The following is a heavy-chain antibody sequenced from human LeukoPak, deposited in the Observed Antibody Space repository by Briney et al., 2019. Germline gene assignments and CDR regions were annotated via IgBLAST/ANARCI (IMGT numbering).Heavy chain of an antibody. CDR2: INPNSGGT. J-gene: IGHJ6*03. Sequence: ASVKVSCKASGYTFTGYYMHWVRQAPGQGLEWMGWINPNSGGTNYAQKFQGRVTMTRDTSISTAYMELSSLRSDDTAVYYCARDGEVGATSYYYYMDVWGKGTTVTVSS. CDR1: GYTFTGYY. V-gene: IGHV1-2*02. D-gene: IGHD1-26*01. CDR3: ARDGEVGATSYYYYMDV.